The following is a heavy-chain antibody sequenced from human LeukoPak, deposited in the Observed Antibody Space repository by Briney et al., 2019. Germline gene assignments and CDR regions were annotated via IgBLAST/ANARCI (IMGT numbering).Heavy chain of an antibody. D-gene: IGHD2-2*01. CDR3: ARDIGCCSSTSCSVGFDY. CDR1: GLTFSSYS. Sequence: GGSLTPSCAVSGLTFSSYSPGCARPPPGGGRGWVSSIISGSRDIYYADSVKGRFTITRDNAKNSQYLKMNSLRDENTAVYYCARDIGCCSSTSCSVGFDYWGQGTLVTVSS. CDR2: IISGSRDI. J-gene: IGHJ4*02. V-gene: IGHV3-21*01.